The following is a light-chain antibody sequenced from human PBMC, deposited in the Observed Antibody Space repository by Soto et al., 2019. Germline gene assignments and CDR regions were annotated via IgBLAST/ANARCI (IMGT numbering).Light chain of an antibody. Sequence: DIQMTQSPSTLSASVGDRVTITCRASQSISRWLAWYQLKPGTAPKLLMYDVSNLQSGVPSRFSGSASGTEFTLTIGSLQPDDYAIYYCQQYSTHSTFGQGTKLEI. J-gene: IGKJ2*01. CDR2: DVS. V-gene: IGKV1-5*01. CDR1: QSISRW. CDR3: QQYSTHST.